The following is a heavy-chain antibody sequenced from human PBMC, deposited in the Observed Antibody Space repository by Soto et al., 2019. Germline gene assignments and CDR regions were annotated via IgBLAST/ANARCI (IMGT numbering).Heavy chain of an antibody. Sequence: ASVKVSCKASGYIFTAYSMHWVRQAPGQGLEWMGVVNPSGGSTNYAQKFQGRITMTRDTSTSTVYMDLSSLTSEDTAVYYCAREENCSVCICYSEYFQRWGQGTLVTVS. D-gene: IGHD2-15*01. CDR2: VNPSGGST. V-gene: IGHV1-46*01. J-gene: IGHJ1*01. CDR1: GYIFTAYS. CDR3: AREENCSVCICYSEYFQR.